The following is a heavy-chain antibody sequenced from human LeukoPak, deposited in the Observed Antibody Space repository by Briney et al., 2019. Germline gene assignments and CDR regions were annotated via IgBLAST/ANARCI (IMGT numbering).Heavy chain of an antibody. CDR1: GFTFSGYS. Sequence: GGSLRLSCGASGFTFSGYSMNWVRQAPGKGLEWVSSISTSSIYIYYADSVKGRFTISRDNAKNSLYLQMNSLRAEDTAVYYCARVDYYGSGSYPRYYYYYMDVWGKGTTVTISS. V-gene: IGHV3-21*01. J-gene: IGHJ6*03. CDR2: ISTSSIYI. CDR3: ARVDYYGSGSYPRYYYYYMDV. D-gene: IGHD3-10*01.